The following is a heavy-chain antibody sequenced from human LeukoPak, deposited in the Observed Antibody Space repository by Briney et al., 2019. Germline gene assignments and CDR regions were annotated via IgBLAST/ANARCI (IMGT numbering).Heavy chain of an antibody. Sequence: ASVKVSCKASGYTFTSYYMHWVRQAPGQGLEWMGIINPSGGSASYAQKFQGRVTMTRDTSTSTVYMELSSLRSEDTAVYYCARVRASGAFDIWGQGTMVTVSS. CDR1: GYTFTSYY. CDR2: INPSGGSA. V-gene: IGHV1-46*01. D-gene: IGHD3-10*01. J-gene: IGHJ3*02. CDR3: ARVRASGAFDI.